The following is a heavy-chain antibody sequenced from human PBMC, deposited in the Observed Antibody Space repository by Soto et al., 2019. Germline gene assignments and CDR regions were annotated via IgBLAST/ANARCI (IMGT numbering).Heavy chain of an antibody. J-gene: IGHJ4*02. V-gene: IGHV4-59*01. CDR3: ARVDTAMVLDY. CDR1: GGSISSYY. D-gene: IGHD5-18*01. CDR2: IYYSGST. Sequence: QVQLQESGPGLVKPSETLSLTCTVSGGSISSYYWSWIRQPPGKGLEWIGYIYYSGSTNYNPSLKSRVTISVDTSKNQFSLKLSSVTAADPAVYYCARVDTAMVLDYWGQGTLVTVSS.